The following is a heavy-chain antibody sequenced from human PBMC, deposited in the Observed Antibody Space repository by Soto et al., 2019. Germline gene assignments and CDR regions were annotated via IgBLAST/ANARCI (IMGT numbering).Heavy chain of an antibody. CDR2: IHSGDSNA. V-gene: IGHV5-51*01. CDR3: ARVMGEFSLPGSLDFDF. D-gene: IGHD3-16*01. Sequence: GESLKISCKGSGYSFSTSSIGWVRQMPGKGLEWIGNIHSGDSNARYNPSLKSRVTISVDTSENHFSLKLSSVTAADTAFYYCARVMGEFSLPGSLDFDFWGQGTLVTVSS. J-gene: IGHJ4*02. CDR1: GYSFSTSS.